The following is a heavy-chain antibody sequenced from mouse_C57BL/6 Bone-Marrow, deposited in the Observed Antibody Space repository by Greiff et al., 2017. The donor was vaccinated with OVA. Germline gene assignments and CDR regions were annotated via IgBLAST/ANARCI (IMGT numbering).Heavy chain of an antibody. CDR2: IDPSDSEN. Sequence: QVQLQQPGAELVKPGASVKLSCKASGYTFTSYWMHWVKQRPIQGLEWIGNIDPSDSENHYNQKFKDKATLTVDKSSRTAYMQLSSLTSEDSAVYYWARNGSSYPYWYFDVWGTGTTVTVSS. V-gene: IGHV1-52*01. CDR1: GYTFTSYW. J-gene: IGHJ1*03. CDR3: ARNGSSYPYWYFDV. D-gene: IGHD1-1*01.